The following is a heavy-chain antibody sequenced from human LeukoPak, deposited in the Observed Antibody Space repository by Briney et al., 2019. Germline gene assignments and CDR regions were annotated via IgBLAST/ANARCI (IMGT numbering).Heavy chain of an antibody. CDR1: EYSFTTYW. CDR2: IYPGDSDT. J-gene: IGHJ4*02. CDR3: VRGSPGISIGFDY. V-gene: IGHV5-51*01. D-gene: IGHD3-10*01. Sequence: GESLKISCKGSEYSFTTYWIGWVRQMPGKGLEWVGSIYPGDSDTRYSPSFQGQVTISVDKSISTAYLQWSSLQASDTAMYYCVRGSPGISIGFDYWGQGTLVTVSS.